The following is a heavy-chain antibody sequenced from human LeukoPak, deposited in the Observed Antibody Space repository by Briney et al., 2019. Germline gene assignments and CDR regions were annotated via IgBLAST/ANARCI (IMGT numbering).Heavy chain of an antibody. V-gene: IGHV4-59*12. CDR3: ARLFSGEGWLRSSGTAGNWFDP. J-gene: IGHJ5*02. Sequence: SETLSLTCTVSGGSISSYYWSWIRQPPGKGLGWIGYIYYSGSTNYNPSLKSRVTISVETSKNQFSLKLSSVTAADTAVYYCARLFSGEGWLRSSGTAGNWFDPWGQGTLVTVSS. D-gene: IGHD5-12*01. CDR2: IYYSGST. CDR1: GGSISSYY.